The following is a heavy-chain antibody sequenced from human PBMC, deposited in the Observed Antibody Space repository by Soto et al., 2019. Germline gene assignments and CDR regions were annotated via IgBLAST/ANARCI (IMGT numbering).Heavy chain of an antibody. CDR2: ISYDGSNK. D-gene: IGHD6-13*01. CDR3: APVRRYSSSWYVDFDY. CDR1: GFTFSSYG. V-gene: IGHV3-30*03. J-gene: IGHJ4*02. Sequence: QVQLVESGGGVVQPGRSLRLSCAASGFTFSSYGMHWVRQAPGKGLEWVAVISYDGSNKYYADSVKGRFTISRDNSKNPLYLQMNSLRAEDTAVYYCAPVRRYSSSWYVDFDYWGQGTLVTVSS.